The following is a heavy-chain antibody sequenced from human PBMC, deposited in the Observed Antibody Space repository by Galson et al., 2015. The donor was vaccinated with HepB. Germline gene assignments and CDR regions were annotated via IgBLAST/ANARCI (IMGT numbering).Heavy chain of an antibody. CDR3: ARPTTVVTRANIQYYYYGMDV. D-gene: IGHD4-23*01. V-gene: IGHV4-39*01. CDR2: IYYSGST. Sequence: SETLSLTCTVSGGSISNSSYYWGWIRQPPGKGLEWIGSIYYSGSTYYNPSLKSRVTISVDTSKNQLSLKLSSVTAADTAVYYCARPTTVVTRANIQYYYYGMDVWGQGTTVTVSS. CDR1: GGSISNSSYY. J-gene: IGHJ6*02.